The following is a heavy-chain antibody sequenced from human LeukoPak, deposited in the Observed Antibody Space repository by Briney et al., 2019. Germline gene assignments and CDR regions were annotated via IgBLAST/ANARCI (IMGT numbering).Heavy chain of an antibody. Sequence: GGSLRLSCAASGFTVSSNYMSWVRQAPGKGPEWVSVIYSGGSTYYADSVKGRFTISRDNSKDTLYLQMNSLRAEDTAVYYCARAPAVAGLDYFDYWGQGTLVTVSS. CDR2: IYSGGST. V-gene: IGHV3-66*01. D-gene: IGHD6-19*01. CDR1: GFTVSSNY. J-gene: IGHJ4*02. CDR3: ARAPAVAGLDYFDY.